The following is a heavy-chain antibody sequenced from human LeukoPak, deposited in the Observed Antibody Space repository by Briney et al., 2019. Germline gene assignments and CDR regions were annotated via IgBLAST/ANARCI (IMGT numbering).Heavy chain of an antibody. CDR2: IKQDGSEN. J-gene: IGHJ4*02. CDR1: GFTFSSYW. V-gene: IGHV3-7*01. D-gene: IGHD6-13*01. Sequence: GGSLRLSCAGSGFTFSSYWMSWVRQAPGKGLEWVANIKQDGSENYYVDSVKGRFTISRDNAKNSLYLQMNSLRAEDTAVYYCARSLGSSSWTTIGYGGQGTLVTVSS. CDR3: ARSLGSSSWTTIGY.